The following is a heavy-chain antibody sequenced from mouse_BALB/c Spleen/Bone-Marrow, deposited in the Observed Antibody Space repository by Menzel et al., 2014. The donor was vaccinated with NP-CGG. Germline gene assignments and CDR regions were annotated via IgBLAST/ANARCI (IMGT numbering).Heavy chain of an antibody. CDR1: GYTFTSYT. J-gene: IGHJ3*01. V-gene: IGHV1-4*01. Sequence: QVQLKESGAELARPGASVKMSCKASGYTFTSYTMHWVKQRPGQGLEWIGYINPSSGYANYNQKFKDKATLTADKSSSTDYIQLSSLTSEDSAVYYCARSAYYRSRFAYWGQGTLVTVSA. D-gene: IGHD2-14*01. CDR3: ARSAYYRSRFAY. CDR2: INPSSGYA.